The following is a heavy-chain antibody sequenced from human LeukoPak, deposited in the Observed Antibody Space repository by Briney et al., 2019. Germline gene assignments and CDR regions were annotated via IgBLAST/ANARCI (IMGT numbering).Heavy chain of an antibody. Sequence: SETLSLTCTVSGGSISSSSYYWGWIRQPPGKGLEWIGSIYYSGSTYYNPSLKSRVTISVDTSKNQFSLKLSSVTAADTAVYYCARDLSDYGDHPMIWGQGTMVTVSS. CDR2: IYYSGST. CDR1: GGSISSSSYY. J-gene: IGHJ3*02. D-gene: IGHD4-17*01. V-gene: IGHV4-39*07. CDR3: ARDLSDYGDHPMI.